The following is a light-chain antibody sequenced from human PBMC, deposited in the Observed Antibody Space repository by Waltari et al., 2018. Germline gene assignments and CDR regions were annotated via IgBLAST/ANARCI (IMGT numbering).Light chain of an antibody. CDR2: DAS. CDR3: QQRRSWPLT. J-gene: IGKJ4*01. CDR1: QSVGTY. Sequence: EIVLTQSPAILSFSPGERATLSCRASQSVGTYLAGYQQRPGQSPRLLIYDASYRATGIPGRFSGSGSETDFTLTISSLQPEDFAVYYCQQRRSWPLTFGGGTRVQI. V-gene: IGKV3-11*01.